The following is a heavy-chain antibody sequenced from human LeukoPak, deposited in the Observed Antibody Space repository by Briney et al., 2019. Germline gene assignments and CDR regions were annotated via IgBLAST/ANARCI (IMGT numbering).Heavy chain of an antibody. J-gene: IGHJ4*02. V-gene: IGHV3-21*04. CDR3: AKELGWFGELLSGLYYFDY. D-gene: IGHD3-10*01. Sequence: PGGSLRLSCAASGFTFSSYSMNWVRQAPGKGLEWVSSISSSSSYIYYADSVKGRFTISRDNSKNTLYLQMNSLRAEDTAVYYCAKELGWFGELLSGLYYFDYWGQGTLVTVSS. CDR2: ISSSSSYI. CDR1: GFTFSSYS.